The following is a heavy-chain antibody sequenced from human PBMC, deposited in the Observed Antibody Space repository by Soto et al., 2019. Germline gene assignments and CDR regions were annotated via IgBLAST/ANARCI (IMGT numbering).Heavy chain of an antibody. CDR2: IYYSGST. CDR3: VRDRRYYYDSSGYPHDAFDI. V-gene: IGHV4-31*03. CDR1: GGSISSGGYY. Sequence: TSETLSLTCTFSGGSISSGGYYWSWIHQHPGKGLEWIGYIYYSGSTYYNPSLKSRLTISVDTSKNQFSPKRSSVTAADTAVYYCVRDRRYYYDSSGYPHDAFDIWGQGTMVTVSS. J-gene: IGHJ3*02. D-gene: IGHD3-22*01.